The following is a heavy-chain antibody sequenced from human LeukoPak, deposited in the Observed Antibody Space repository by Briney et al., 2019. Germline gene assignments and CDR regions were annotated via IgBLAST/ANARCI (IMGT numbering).Heavy chain of an antibody. V-gene: IGHV4-39*01. CDR3: AGQYSSSSDAFDI. D-gene: IGHD6-13*01. CDR1: GGSISSSSYY. CDR2: IYYSGST. J-gene: IGHJ3*02. Sequence: SETLSLTCTVPGGSISSSSYYWGWIRQPPGKGLEWIGSIYYSGSTYYNPSLKSRVTISVDTSKNQFSLKLSSVTAADTAVYYCAGQYSSSSDAFDIWGQGTMVTVSS.